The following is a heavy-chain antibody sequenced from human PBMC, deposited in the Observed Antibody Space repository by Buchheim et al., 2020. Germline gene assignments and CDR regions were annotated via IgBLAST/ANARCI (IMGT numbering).Heavy chain of an antibody. D-gene: IGHD3-16*01. CDR2: IGSSGRTI. CDR1: GFTFSSYS. J-gene: IGHJ5*02. Sequence: VQLVESGGGLVQPGGSLRLSCAASGFTFSSYSMNWVRQAPGKGLEWVSYIGSSGRTIYYADSVKGRFTISRDNSKNTLYLQMNSLRAEDTTVYYCAKEWDVWGSSPVWDPWGQGTL. CDR3: AKEWDVWGSSPVWDP. V-gene: IGHV3-48*01.